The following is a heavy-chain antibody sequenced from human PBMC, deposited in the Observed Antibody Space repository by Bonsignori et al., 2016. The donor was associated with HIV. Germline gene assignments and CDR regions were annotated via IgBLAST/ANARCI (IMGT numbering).Heavy chain of an antibody. J-gene: IGHJ4*02. CDR3: ARDRDWGYYFDY. V-gene: IGHV3-30-3*01. Sequence: VRQMPGKGLEWVAVISYDGSNKYYADSVKGRFTISRDNSKNTLYLQMNSLRAEDTAVYYCARDRDWGYYFDYWGQGTLVTVSS. D-gene: IGHD7-27*01. CDR2: ISYDGSNK.